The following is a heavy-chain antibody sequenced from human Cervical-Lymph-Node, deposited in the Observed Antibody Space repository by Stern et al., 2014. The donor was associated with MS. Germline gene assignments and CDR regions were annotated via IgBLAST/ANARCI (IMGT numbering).Heavy chain of an antibody. D-gene: IGHD2-21*02. CDR3: AREFGDYYLDF. J-gene: IGHJ4*02. Sequence: QLQLQESGPGLVKPSQTLSLACNVSGVSVNSGGHYWSWIRQTPGKGLEWIGYIDNSEYISYNPSLKSRATISIHPSKNQFSLKLRSVTAADSAIYFCAREFGDYYLDFWGQGTLVTVSS. CDR1: GVSVNSGGHY. CDR2: IDNSEYI. V-gene: IGHV4-30-4*01.